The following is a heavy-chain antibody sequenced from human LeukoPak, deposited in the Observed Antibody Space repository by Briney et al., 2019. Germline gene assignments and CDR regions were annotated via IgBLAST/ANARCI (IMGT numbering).Heavy chain of an antibody. CDR2: ISYDGSNK. V-gene: IGHV3-30-3*01. CDR1: GFTFSSYA. J-gene: IGHJ4*02. CDR3: ASNRYYFDY. D-gene: IGHD1-14*01. Sequence: PGGSLRLSCAASGFTFSSYAMHWVRQAPGKGLEWVQVISYDGSNKYYADSVKGRFTISRDNSKNTLYLQMNSLRAEDTAVYYCASNRYYFDYWGQGTLVTVSS.